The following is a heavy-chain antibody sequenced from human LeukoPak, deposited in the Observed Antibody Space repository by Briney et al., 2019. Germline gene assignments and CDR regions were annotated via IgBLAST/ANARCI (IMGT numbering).Heavy chain of an antibody. Sequence: GGSLRLSCVGSGFTFRSHAMSWVRQAPEKGLEFVSGIYENGGTTYYADSVKGRFSISRDNSKNTLYLQMDSLRGEDTAVYYCAKDFRIGYSAHFDYWGQGVLVTVSS. V-gene: IGHV3-23*01. J-gene: IGHJ4*02. CDR3: AKDFRIGYSAHFDY. CDR2: IYENGGTT. D-gene: IGHD2-21*01. CDR1: GFTFRSHA.